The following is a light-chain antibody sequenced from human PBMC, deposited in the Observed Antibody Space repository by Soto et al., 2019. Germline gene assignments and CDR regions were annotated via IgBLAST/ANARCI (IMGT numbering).Light chain of an antibody. CDR3: QQYGSSPQT. J-gene: IGKJ1*01. CDR2: GAS. CDR1: QSVSSN. V-gene: IGKV3-20*01. Sequence: EIVMTQSPATLSVSPVEGATLFCSASQSVSSNFAWYQQKPGQAPRLLIYGASSRATGIPDRFSGSGSGTDFTLTISRLEPEDFAVYYCQQYGSSPQTCGQGTKVDIK.